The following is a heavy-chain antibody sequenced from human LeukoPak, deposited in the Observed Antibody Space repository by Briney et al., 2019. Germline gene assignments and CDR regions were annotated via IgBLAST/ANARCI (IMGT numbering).Heavy chain of an antibody. CDR2: MNPNSGNT. Sequence: ASVKVSCKASGYTFTSYDINWVRQATGQGLEWMGWMNPNSGNTGYAQKFQGRVTMTRNTSISTAYMELSSLRSEDTAVYYCARDTGRRWFGELLPLPLNYWGQGTLVTVSS. D-gene: IGHD3-10*01. CDR3: ARDTGRRWFGELLPLPLNY. V-gene: IGHV1-8*01. J-gene: IGHJ4*02. CDR1: GYTFTSYD.